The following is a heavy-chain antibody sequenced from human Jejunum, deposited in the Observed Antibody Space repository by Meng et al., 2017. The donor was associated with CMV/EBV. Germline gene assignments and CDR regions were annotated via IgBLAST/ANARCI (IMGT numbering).Heavy chain of an antibody. CDR3: ARERSSCTSSACYGVDH. V-gene: IGHV4-4*07. CDR1: SDSVSYYY. D-gene: IGHD2/OR15-2a*01. J-gene: IGHJ4*02. Sequence: QVQLQESGPGLVKPSGXLSLPCTVSSDSVSYYYWSWVRQPAGKGLEWIGRIHISRGTSYNTSLKSRVTLSIDTSKNEFSLKLTSVTAADTAVYYCARERSSCTSSACYGVDHWGQGTLVTVSS. CDR2: IHISRGT.